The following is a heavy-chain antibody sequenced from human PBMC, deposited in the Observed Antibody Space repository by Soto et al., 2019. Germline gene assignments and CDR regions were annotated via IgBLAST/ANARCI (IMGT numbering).Heavy chain of an antibody. CDR3: ALRSMAVVPEY. CDR1: GDSISSYY. J-gene: IGHJ4*02. V-gene: IGHV4-59*01. Sequence: QVQLQESGPGLVKPSETLSLTCAVSGDSISSYYCMWIRQPPGKGLESIGYLYYGRSANYNPSLTSTVTLSVDTSTNTCSLTLSSMTAADTAVDYCALRSMAVVPEYWGQGTLVTVSS. D-gene: IGHD3-22*01. CDR2: LYYGRSA.